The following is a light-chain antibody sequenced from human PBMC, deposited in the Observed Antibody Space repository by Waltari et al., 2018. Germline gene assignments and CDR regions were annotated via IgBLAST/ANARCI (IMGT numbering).Light chain of an antibody. J-gene: IGKJ4*01. V-gene: IGKV3-20*01. CDR2: GTF. CDR1: QTIRTTY. Sequence: EIVLTQSPGTLSLSPGAGATLHCRTSQTIRTTYLAWYQQKPGQAPTLLIYGTFSRATGFPDRFTGSGSGTDFSLTISSLKPEDFATYYCQQYDITPLTFGGGTKVEIK. CDR3: QQYDITPLT.